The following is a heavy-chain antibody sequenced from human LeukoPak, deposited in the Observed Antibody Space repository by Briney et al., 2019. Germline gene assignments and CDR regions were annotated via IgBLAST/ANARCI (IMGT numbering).Heavy chain of an antibody. CDR1: GLTFSSQA. CDR3: ARDQSHCTNGVCYTSGFDY. CDR2: ISQDGSRR. D-gene: IGHD2-8*01. J-gene: IGHJ4*02. V-gene: IGHV3-30*04. Sequence: GGSLRLSCAASGLTFSSQAMHWVRQAPGKGLEWVAVISQDGSRRHYTDSVKGRFTISRDNSKNTLYLQMNSLRAEDTAVYYCARDQSHCTNGVCYTSGFDYWGQGTLVTVSS.